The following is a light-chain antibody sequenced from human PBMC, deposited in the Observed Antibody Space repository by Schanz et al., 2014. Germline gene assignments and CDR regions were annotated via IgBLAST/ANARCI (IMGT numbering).Light chain of an antibody. V-gene: IGLV2-8*01. CDR1: SSDIGANNF. CDR2: DLF. J-gene: IGLJ1*01. Sequence: QSALTQPASVSGSPGQSVTISCTGTSSDIGANNFISWYQHHPGKAPKIVIFDLFNRPSGVPDRFSGSKSGNTASLTVSGLQAEDEADYYCCSYAGSNNFYVFGTGTKFTVL. CDR3: CSYAGSNNFYV.